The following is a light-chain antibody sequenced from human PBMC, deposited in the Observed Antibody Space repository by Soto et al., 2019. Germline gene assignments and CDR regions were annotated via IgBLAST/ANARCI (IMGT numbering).Light chain of an antibody. V-gene: IGKV1-9*01. J-gene: IGKJ4*02. CDR2: ASS. CDR1: QGISSY. Sequence: IQLTQSPSSLSASVGDRVTITCRASQGISSYLAWYQQKPGKAPKLLIYASSTLQSGVPSRFSGSGSGTDFTLTISRLQPEDFVTYYCQQLSTYPLTFGGGTKVEL. CDR3: QQLSTYPLT.